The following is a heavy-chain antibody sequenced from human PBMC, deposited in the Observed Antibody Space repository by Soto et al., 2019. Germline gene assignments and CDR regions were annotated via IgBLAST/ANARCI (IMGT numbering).Heavy chain of an antibody. D-gene: IGHD3-22*01. CDR1: GFTFSSYG. CDR2: IWYDGSNK. V-gene: IGHV3-33*01. J-gene: IGHJ4*02. Sequence: QVQLVESGGGVVQPGRSLRLSCAASGFTFSSYGMHWVRQAPGKGLEWVAVIWYDGSNKYYADSVKGRFTISRDNSKNTLDLQMNSLRAEDTAVYCCARGYDSSGYPRYYFDYWGQGTLVTVSS. CDR3: ARGYDSSGYPRYYFDY.